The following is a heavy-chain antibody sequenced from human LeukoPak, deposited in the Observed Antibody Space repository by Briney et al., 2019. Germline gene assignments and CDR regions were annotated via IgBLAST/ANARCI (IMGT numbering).Heavy chain of an antibody. CDR2: IKQDGSER. CDR3: ARGTSHYNAIHLFGY. J-gene: IGHJ4*02. V-gene: IGHV3-7*01. Sequence: GGSLRLSCAASGFTFSTYWMTWVRQAPAKGLEWVANIKQDGSERYYVDSVKGRFTISRDNAKNSLSLQMSSLRAEDTAVYYCARGTSHYNAIHLFGYWGQGALVTVSS. CDR1: GFTFSTYW. D-gene: IGHD3-10*01.